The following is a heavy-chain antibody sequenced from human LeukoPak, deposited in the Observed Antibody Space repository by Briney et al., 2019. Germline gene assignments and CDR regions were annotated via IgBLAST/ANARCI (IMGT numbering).Heavy chain of an antibody. J-gene: IGHJ4*02. D-gene: IGHD2-15*01. CDR3: AKDHEMGGVYCSGGSCYENPKNYFDY. V-gene: IGHV3-23*01. Sequence: PGGSLRLSCAASGFTFSSYAMSWVRQAPGKGLEWVSAISGSGGSTYYADSVKGRFTISRDISKNTLYLQMTRLRAEDTAVYYCAKDHEMGGVYCSGGSCYENPKNYFDYRGQGTLVTVSS. CDR1: GFTFSSYA. CDR2: ISGSGGST.